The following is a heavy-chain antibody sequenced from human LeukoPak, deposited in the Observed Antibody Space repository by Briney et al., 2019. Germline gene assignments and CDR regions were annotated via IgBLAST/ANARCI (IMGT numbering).Heavy chain of an antibody. Sequence: SVKVSCKASGGTFSSYAISWVRQAPGQGLEWMGGIIPIFGTANYAQKFQGRVTITADKSTSTAYMELSSLRSEDTAVYYCARSPLYCSSTSCYVSHYYGMDVWGKETTLRVSS. CDR2: IIPIFGTA. CDR3: ARSPLYCSSTSCYVSHYYGMDV. J-gene: IGHJ6*04. D-gene: IGHD2-2*01. CDR1: GGTFSSYA. V-gene: IGHV1-69*06.